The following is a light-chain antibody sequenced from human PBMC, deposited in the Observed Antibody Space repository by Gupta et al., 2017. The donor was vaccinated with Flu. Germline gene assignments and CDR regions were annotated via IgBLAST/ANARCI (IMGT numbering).Light chain of an antibody. Sequence: VLTQSPLSLAVTPGESASISCKSSESLLHDTGHNYLDWYLQRPGQSPRLLIQLGSSRPSGVPDRFSGSGSTTDFTLTISRVEAEDVGVYYCMQSIHTPYTFGGGTRVEI. J-gene: IGKJ4*01. V-gene: IGKV2-28*01. CDR3: MQSIHTPYT. CDR2: LGS. CDR1: ESLLHDTGHNY.